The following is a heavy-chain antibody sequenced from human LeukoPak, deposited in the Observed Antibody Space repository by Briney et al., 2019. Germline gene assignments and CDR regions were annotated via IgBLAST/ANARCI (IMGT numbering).Heavy chain of an antibody. Sequence: PSETLSLTCTVSGGSISSGDYYWSWIRQPPGKGLEWIGCIYYSGSTYYNPSLKSRVTISVDTSKNQFSLKLSSVTAADTAVYYCARGVYDYVWGSYRASAFDIWGQGTMVTVSS. J-gene: IGHJ3*02. CDR3: ARGVYDYVWGSYRASAFDI. CDR1: GGSISSGDYY. CDR2: IYYSGST. D-gene: IGHD3-16*02. V-gene: IGHV4-30-4*01.